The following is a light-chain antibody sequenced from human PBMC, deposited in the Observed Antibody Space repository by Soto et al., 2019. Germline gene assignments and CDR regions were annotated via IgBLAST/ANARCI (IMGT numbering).Light chain of an antibody. CDR2: DAS. V-gene: IGKV1-5*01. CDR1: QTISSW. CDR3: QQYSSYPWT. Sequence: DIQMTQSPSTLSASAGDRVTITCRASQTISSWLAWYQQKPGKAPKLLISDASGLQSGVPSRFSGRGSATEFTLSISSLQPDDSATYFCQQYSSYPWTFGQGTRVEVK. J-gene: IGKJ1*01.